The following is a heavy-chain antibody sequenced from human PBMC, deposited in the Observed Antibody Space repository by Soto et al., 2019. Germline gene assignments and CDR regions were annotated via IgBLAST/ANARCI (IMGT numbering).Heavy chain of an antibody. D-gene: IGHD6-19*01. J-gene: IGHJ4*02. Sequence: GGSLRLSCAASGFTFSSYAMHWVRQAPGKGLEWVAVISYDGSNKYYADSVKGRFTISRDNSKNTLYLQMNSLRAEDTAVYYCARHGSGWDYWGQGTLVTVSS. V-gene: IGHV3-30-3*01. CDR3: ARHGSGWDY. CDR2: ISYDGSNK. CDR1: GFTFSSYA.